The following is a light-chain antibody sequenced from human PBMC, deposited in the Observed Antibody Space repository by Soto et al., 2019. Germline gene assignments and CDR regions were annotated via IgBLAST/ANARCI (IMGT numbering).Light chain of an antibody. Sequence: QSVLTQPPSVSGAPGQRVTISCTGSSSNIGAGYDVHWYQQLPGTAPKLLIYGNNNRPSGVPDRFSASKSGTSASLAITGLQADDEADYYCQSSDNTLSTYVVFGGGTKLTVL. CDR2: GNN. CDR3: QSSDNTLSTYVV. J-gene: IGLJ2*01. V-gene: IGLV1-40*01. CDR1: SSNIGAGYD.